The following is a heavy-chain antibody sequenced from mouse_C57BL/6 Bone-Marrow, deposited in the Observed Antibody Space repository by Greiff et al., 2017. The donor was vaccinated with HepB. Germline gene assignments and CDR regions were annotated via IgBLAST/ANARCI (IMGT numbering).Heavy chain of an antibody. CDR2: ISYDGSN. D-gene: IGHD1-1*01. Sequence: DVQLQESGPGLVKPSQSLSLTCSVTGYSITSGYYWNWIRQFPGNKLEWMGYISYDGSNNYNPSLKNRISITRDTSKNQFFLKLNSVTTEDTATYYCAREKNYYGSRGLWYFDVWGTGTTVTVSS. CDR3: AREKNYYGSRGLWYFDV. CDR1: GYSITSGYY. J-gene: IGHJ1*03. V-gene: IGHV3-6*01.